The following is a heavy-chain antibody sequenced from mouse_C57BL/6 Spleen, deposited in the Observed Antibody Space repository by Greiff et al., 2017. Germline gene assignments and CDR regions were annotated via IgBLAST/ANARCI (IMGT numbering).Heavy chain of an antibody. CDR1: GYTFTSYT. J-gene: IGHJ4*01. Sequence: VQLQQSGAELVRPGASVKMSCKASGYTFTSYTMHWVKQRPGQGLEWIGYINPSRGYTTYNQKFKDKATLTADKSSSTSYMQLSSLTSEDSAAYYCARGDGYYDYAMDYWGQGTSVTVSS. V-gene: IGHV1-4*01. CDR2: INPSRGYT. CDR3: ARGDGYYDYAMDY. D-gene: IGHD2-3*01.